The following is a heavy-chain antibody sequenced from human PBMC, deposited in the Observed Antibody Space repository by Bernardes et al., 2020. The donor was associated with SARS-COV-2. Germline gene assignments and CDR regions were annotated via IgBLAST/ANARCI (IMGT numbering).Heavy chain of an antibody. D-gene: IGHD5-18*01. J-gene: IGHJ3*02. Sequence: SETLSLTCAVSGGSISSTNWWSWVRQSPEKGLEWIGEIYHSGATKYNPSLKSRVSISVDKSKDQLSLTLTSVTAADTAVYYCARVRAVQTAMAMAPDAFDIWGQGTKVTVSS. CDR2: IYHSGAT. V-gene: IGHV4-4*02. CDR3: ARVRAVQTAMAMAPDAFDI. CDR1: GGSISSTNW.